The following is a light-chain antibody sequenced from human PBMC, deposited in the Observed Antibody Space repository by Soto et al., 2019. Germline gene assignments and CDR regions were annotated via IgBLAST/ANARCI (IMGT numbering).Light chain of an antibody. CDR1: QSVNSR. CDR2: GAS. CDR3: QQRHMWPIA. V-gene: IGKV3-11*01. J-gene: IGKJ5*01. Sequence: EMVFPQSSGPVARWLGEKATSVGRASQSVNSRLAWYQHKPGQAPRLLISGASNRARRIPASYSAWGSRTAFTPAISSLEPEAYAVYYCQQRHMWPIAFGQGTRLEIK.